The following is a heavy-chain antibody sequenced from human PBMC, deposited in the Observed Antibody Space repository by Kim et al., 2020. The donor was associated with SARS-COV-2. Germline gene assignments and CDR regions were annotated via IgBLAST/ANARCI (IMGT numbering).Heavy chain of an antibody. D-gene: IGHD1-26*01. V-gene: IGHV3-15*01. J-gene: IGHJ3*02. CDR3: TTDQHSGGDAVDI. Sequence: YAAPLQGRFTISRDDSKNTLYLQMNSLKTEDTAVYYCTTDQHSGGDAVDIWGQGTMVTVSS.